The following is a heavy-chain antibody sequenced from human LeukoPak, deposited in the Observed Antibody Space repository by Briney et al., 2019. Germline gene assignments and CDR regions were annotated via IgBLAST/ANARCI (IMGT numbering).Heavy chain of an antibody. D-gene: IGHD6-19*01. CDR3: AKDPGYSSYPAAIDY. CDR2: ISDNGERT. V-gene: IGHV3-23*01. Sequence: TGGSLRLSCAVSGFTFSTYGMNWVRQAPGKGLEWVSAISDNGERTYYADSVKGRFTISRDNSKSTLYLQMNSLRAEDTAVYYCAKDPGYSSYPAAIDYWGQGTLVTVSS. CDR1: GFTFSTYG. J-gene: IGHJ4*02.